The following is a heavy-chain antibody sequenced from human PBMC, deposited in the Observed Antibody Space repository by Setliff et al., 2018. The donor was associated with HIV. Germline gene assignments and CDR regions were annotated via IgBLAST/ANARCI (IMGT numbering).Heavy chain of an antibody. Sequence: SVKVSCKASGGSSRTYSINWVRQAPGQGLEWMGQFIAVLDITSYAQKFQGRLTITADESTSTMYMELSSLRSDDTAVYYCAGLYGDHGGGYWGQGTLVTVSS. J-gene: IGHJ4*02. V-gene: IGHV1-69*10. CDR2: FIAVLDIT. CDR3: AGLYGDHGGGY. CDR1: GGSSRTYS. D-gene: IGHD4-17*01.